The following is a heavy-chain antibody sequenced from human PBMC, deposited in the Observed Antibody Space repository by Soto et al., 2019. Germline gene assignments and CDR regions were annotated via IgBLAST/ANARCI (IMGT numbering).Heavy chain of an antibody. J-gene: IGHJ3*01. Sequence: XRSLRRTWAASGFNFSNCCMHWIRQAPGKGLVWVSLINGDGSTILYADFAKGRFTISRDNAKNTVSLQMSSLRAEDTAVYYCATGPTPAFDVWALGTMATFSS. CDR3: ATGPTPAFDV. V-gene: IGHV3-74*01. CDR1: GFNFSNCC. CDR2: INGDGSTI. D-gene: IGHD2-15*01.